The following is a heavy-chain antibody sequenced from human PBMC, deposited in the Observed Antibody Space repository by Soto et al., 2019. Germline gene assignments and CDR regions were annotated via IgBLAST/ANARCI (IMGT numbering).Heavy chain of an antibody. CDR3: ARAPYYYDSSGYYLDY. V-gene: IGHV4-4*02. J-gene: IGHJ4*02. D-gene: IGHD3-22*01. CDR1: GGSISSSNW. Sequence: SETLSLTCAVSGGSISSSNWWCWVRQPPGKGLEWIGEIYHSGSTNYNPSLKSRVTISVDKSKNQFSLKLSSVTAADTAVYYCARAPYYYDSSGYYLDYWGQGTLVTVS. CDR2: IYHSGST.